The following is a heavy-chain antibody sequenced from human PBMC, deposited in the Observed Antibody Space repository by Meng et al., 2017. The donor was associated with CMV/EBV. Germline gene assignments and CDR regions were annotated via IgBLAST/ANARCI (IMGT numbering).Heavy chain of an antibody. CDR3: ARDQYYYGSGTSPGIYYYYGMDV. V-gene: IGHV3-23*01. CDR1: GFTFSGYA. D-gene: IGHD3-10*01. CDR2: ISTDGGNT. Sequence: GESLKISCAASGFTFSGYAMSWVRLGPGKGLEWVSTISTDGGNTDHADSVRGRFTISRDNSRDTLYLQMNSLRAEDTAVYYCARDQYYYGSGTSPGIYYYYGMDVWGQGTTVTVSS. J-gene: IGHJ6*02.